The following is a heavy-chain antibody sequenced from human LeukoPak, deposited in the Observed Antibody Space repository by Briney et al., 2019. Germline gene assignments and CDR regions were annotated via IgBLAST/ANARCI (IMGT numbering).Heavy chain of an antibody. V-gene: IGHV1-2*02. D-gene: IGHD2-2*01. J-gene: IGHJ4*02. CDR3: ARTPRYCSSTSCYQVDY. Sequence: ASVKVSYKASGYTFTGYYMHWVRQAPGQGLEWMGWINPNSGATNYAQKFQGRVAMTRDTSISTAYMELSRLRSDDTAVYYCARTPRYCSSTSCYQVDYWGQGTLVTVSS. CDR1: GYTFTGYY. CDR2: INPNSGAT.